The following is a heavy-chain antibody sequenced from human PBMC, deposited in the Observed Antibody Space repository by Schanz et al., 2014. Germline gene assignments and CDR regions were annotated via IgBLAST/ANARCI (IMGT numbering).Heavy chain of an antibody. CDR2: ISGGGGTR. CDR1: GFTFSSYA. D-gene: IGHD6-19*01. CDR3: AIIGVMVAVAGTRADY. Sequence: EVQLLESGGGLVQPGGSLRLSCAASGFTFSSYAMSWVRQGPGKGLEWVSGISGGGGTRNYADSVKGRFSISRDNAKNSLFLQMNRLRAEDTALYYCAIIGVMVAVAGTRADYWGQGTLVTVSS. J-gene: IGHJ4*02. V-gene: IGHV3-48*03.